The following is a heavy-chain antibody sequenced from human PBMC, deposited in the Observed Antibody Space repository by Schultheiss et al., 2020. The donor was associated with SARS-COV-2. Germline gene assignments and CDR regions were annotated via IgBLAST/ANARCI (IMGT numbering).Heavy chain of an antibody. J-gene: IGHJ5*02. Sequence: GGSLRLSCVGSGLTVSSNYMSWVRQAPGKGLEWVSVIYSGGSTYYADSVKGRFTISRDNSKSTLYLQMNSLKAEDTAVYYCARAKDPNWNYARPFDPWGQGTLVTVSS. CDR2: IYSGGST. CDR3: ARAKDPNWNYARPFDP. CDR1: GLTVSSNY. D-gene: IGHD1-7*01. V-gene: IGHV3-53*01.